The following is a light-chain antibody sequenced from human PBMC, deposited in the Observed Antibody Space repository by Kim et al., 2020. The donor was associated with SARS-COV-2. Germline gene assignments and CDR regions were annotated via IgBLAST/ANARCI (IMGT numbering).Light chain of an antibody. Sequence: SASVGDRVTITCRASQGIRSYLAWYQQKPGKAPNLLIYAASTLQSGVPSRFSGSGSGTDFTLTISSLQPEDFATYYCQQLNSYPLTFGGGTKLEI. V-gene: IGKV1-9*01. CDR2: AAS. J-gene: IGKJ4*01. CDR3: QQLNSYPLT. CDR1: QGIRSY.